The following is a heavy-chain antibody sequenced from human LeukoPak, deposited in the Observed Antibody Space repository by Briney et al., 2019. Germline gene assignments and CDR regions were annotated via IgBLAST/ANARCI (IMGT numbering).Heavy chain of an antibody. J-gene: IGHJ4*02. CDR2: INHSGST. D-gene: IGHD6-13*01. V-gene: IGHV4-34*01. CDR3: ARAAKSSGWFFDY. Sequence: PSETLSLTCAVYGGSFSGYCWSWIRQPLGKGLEWIGEINHSGSTYYNPSLESRITMSVDKSKNQFSLNLSSVTAADTAVYYCARAAKSSGWFFDYWGERLLITVSS. CDR1: GGSFSGYC.